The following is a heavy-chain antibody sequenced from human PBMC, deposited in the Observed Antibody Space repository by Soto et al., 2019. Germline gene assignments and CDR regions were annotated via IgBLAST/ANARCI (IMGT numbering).Heavy chain of an antibody. V-gene: IGHV1-18*01. CDR2: ISAYNGNT. D-gene: IGHD4-17*01. Sequence: ASVKVSCKASGYTFTSYGISWVRQAPGQGLEWMGWISAYNGNTNYAQKLQGRVTMTTDTSTSTAYMELRSLRYDDTAVYYCARDYGDYGPLYYYYGMDVWGQGTTVTVSS. CDR3: ARDYGDYGPLYYYYGMDV. J-gene: IGHJ6*02. CDR1: GYTFTSYG.